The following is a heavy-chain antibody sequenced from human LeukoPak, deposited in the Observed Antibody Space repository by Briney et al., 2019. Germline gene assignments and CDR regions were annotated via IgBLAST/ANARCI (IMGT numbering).Heavy chain of an antibody. D-gene: IGHD3-10*01. V-gene: IGHV4-59*08. J-gene: IGHJ4*02. Sequence: PSETLSLTCTVSGGSISSYYWSWIRQPPGKGLEWIGYIYYSGSTNYNPSLKSRVTISVDTSKNQFSLKLSSVTAADTAVYYCARGGGLGSYYNYYFDYWGQGTLVTVSS. CDR2: IYYSGST. CDR1: GGSISSYY. CDR3: ARGGGLGSYYNYYFDY.